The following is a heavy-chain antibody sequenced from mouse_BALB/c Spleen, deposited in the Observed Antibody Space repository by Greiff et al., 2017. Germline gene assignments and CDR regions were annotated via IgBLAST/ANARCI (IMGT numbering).Heavy chain of an antibody. J-gene: IGHJ3*01. CDR2: ISYSGST. CDR1: GDSITSGY. D-gene: IGHD4-1*01. Sequence: EVQLQESGPSLAKPSQTLSLTCSVTGDSITSGYWNWIRKFPGNKLEYMGYISYSGSTYYNPSLKSRISITRDTSKNQYYLQLNSVTTEDTATYYCARSLGREIWFAYWGQGTLVTVSA. CDR3: ARSLGREIWFAY. V-gene: IGHV3-8*02.